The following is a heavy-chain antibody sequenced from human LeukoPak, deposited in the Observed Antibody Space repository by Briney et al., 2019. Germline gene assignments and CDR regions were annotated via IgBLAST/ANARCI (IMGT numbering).Heavy chain of an antibody. CDR3: ARTTYYYDSSGYFTFDY. J-gene: IGHJ4*02. V-gene: IGHV4-30-4*08. Sequence: KPSETPSLTCAVYGGSFSGYYWSWIRQPPGKGLEWIGYIYYSGSTYYNPSLKSRVTISVDTSKNQFSLKLSSVTAADTAVYYCARTTYYYDSSGYFTFDYWGQGTLVTVSS. CDR2: IYYSGST. D-gene: IGHD3-22*01. CDR1: GGSFSGYY.